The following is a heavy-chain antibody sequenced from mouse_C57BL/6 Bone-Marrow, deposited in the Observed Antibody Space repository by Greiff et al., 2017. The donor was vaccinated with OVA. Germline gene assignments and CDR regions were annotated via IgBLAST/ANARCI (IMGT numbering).Heavy chain of an antibody. CDR1: GYTFTTYP. Sequence: QVQLKQSGAELVKPGASVKMSCKASGYTFTTYPIEWMKQNHGKSLEWIGNFHPYNDDTKYNEKFKGKATLTVEKSSSTVYLELSRLTSYDSAVYCCARTIYDGSFYARDYWGQGTSVTVSS. J-gene: IGHJ4*01. D-gene: IGHD2-3*01. CDR2: FHPYNDDT. V-gene: IGHV1-47*01. CDR3: ARTIYDGSFYARDY.